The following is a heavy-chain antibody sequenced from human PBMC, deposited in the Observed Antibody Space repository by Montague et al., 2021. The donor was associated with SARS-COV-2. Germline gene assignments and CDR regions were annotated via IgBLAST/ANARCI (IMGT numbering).Heavy chain of an antibody. CDR3: TRDYRSIVGDGLDI. V-gene: IGHV3-48*03. Sequence: SLRLSCAASGFTFSNYGMNWVRQAPGKGPEWISYISTSAHTTSYAGSVKGRFTISRDNGKNSLYLQMNSLRVEDTAVYYCTRDYRSIVGDGLDIWGQGTKVTVSS. CDR1: GFTFSNYG. CDR2: ISTSAHTT. D-gene: IGHD3-16*02. J-gene: IGHJ3*02.